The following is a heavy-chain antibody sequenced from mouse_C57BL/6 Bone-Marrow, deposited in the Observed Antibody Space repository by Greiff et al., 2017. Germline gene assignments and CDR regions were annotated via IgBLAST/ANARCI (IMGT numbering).Heavy chain of an antibody. CDR1: GFTFSNYW. CDR3: TVGGSSYPFDY. D-gene: IGHD1-1*01. V-gene: IGHV6-3*01. Sequence: EVKVEESGGGLVQPGGSMKLSCVASGFTFSNYWMNWVRQSPEKGLEWVAQIRLKSDNYATHYAESVKGRFTISRDDSKSSVYLQMNNLRAEDTGIYYCTVGGSSYPFDYWGQGTTLTVSS. J-gene: IGHJ2*01. CDR2: IRLKSDNYAT.